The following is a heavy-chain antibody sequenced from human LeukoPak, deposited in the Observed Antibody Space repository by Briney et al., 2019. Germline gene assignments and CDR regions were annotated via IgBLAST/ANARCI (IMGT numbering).Heavy chain of an antibody. Sequence: SQTLSLTCTVSGGSISSGSYYWSWIRQPAGKGLEWIGRIYTGGSTNYNPSLKSRVTISVDTSKNQFSLRLSSVTAADTAMYYCARAGYYNFWSGSYREIQEWFDSWGQGTLVTVSS. CDR3: ARAGYYNFWSGSYREIQEWFDS. J-gene: IGHJ5*01. CDR2: IYTGGST. D-gene: IGHD3-3*01. V-gene: IGHV4-61*02. CDR1: GGSISSGSYY.